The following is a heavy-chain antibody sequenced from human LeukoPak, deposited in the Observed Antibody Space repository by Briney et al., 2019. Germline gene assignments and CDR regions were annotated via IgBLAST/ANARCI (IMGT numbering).Heavy chain of an antibody. V-gene: IGHV4-59*08. CDR3: ARHSAAGIRFDY. CDR1: GGSISNYY. Sequence: SETLSLTCSVSGGSISNYYWSWIRQPPGKGLEWIGDIYYSGSTNYNPSLKSRVTIEVDTSKNQFSLNLSSLTAADTAVYYCARHSAAGIRFDYWGQGALVTVSS. J-gene: IGHJ4*02. CDR2: IYYSGST. D-gene: IGHD6-13*01.